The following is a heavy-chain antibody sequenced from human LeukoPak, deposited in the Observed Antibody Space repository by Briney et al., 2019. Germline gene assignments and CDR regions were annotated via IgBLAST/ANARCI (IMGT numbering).Heavy chain of an antibody. CDR1: GFTFSSYA. Sequence: PGGSLRLSCAASGFTFSSYALHWVRQAPGKGLEWVALISYDSTNKYYADSVKGRFTISRDNSKNTLYLQMNSLRAEDTAVYYCAREVMRWDDGRDAFDIWGQGTMVTVSS. J-gene: IGHJ3*02. CDR3: AREVMRWDDGRDAFDI. D-gene: IGHD1-26*01. CDR2: ISYDSTNK. V-gene: IGHV3-30-3*01.